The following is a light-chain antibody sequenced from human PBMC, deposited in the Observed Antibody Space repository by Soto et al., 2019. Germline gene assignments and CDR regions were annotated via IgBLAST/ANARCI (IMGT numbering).Light chain of an antibody. CDR3: QHADSFPLIT. CDR2: AAS. J-gene: IGKJ5*01. CDR1: QSISRS. Sequence: ASLRDRLTGNCRASQSISRSLNWYQQKPGKAPKLLIYAASSLQSGVPSRFRGSGSGTDFTLTISSLQPEDFATYYCQHADSFPLITFGQGTRLEIK. V-gene: IGKV1-39*01.